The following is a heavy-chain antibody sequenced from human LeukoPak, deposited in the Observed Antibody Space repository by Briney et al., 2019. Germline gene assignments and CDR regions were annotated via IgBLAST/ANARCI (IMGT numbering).Heavy chain of an antibody. CDR1: GGSFSGYY. D-gene: IGHD2-2*01. Sequence: PSETLSLTCAVYGGSFSGYYWSWIRQPPGKGLEWIGEIYHSGSTNYNPSLKSRVTISVDTSKNQSSLKLSSVTAADTAVYYCARVMPTLLIPLYPPLCRAYYFDYWGQGTLVTVSS. CDR2: IYHSGST. J-gene: IGHJ4*02. V-gene: IGHV4-34*01. CDR3: ARVMPTLLIPLYPPLCRAYYFDY.